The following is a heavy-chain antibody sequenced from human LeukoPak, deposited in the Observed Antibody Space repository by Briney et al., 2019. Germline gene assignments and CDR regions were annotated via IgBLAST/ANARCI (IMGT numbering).Heavy chain of an antibody. D-gene: IGHD5-18*01. J-gene: IGHJ4*02. CDR2: ISSNGGST. Sequence: PGGSLRLSCAASGFTFSSYAMHWVRQAPGKGLEYVSAISSNGGSTYYANSVKGRFTISRDNSKNTLYLQMGSLRAEDMAVYYCAAANGGYSYGLPIDYWGQGTLVTVSS. V-gene: IGHV3-64*01. CDR3: AAANGGYSYGLPIDY. CDR1: GFTFSSYA.